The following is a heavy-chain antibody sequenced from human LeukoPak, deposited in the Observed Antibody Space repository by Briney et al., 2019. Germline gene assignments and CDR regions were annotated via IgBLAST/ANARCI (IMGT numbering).Heavy chain of an antibody. CDR1: GLTFSSYE. J-gene: IGHJ4*02. D-gene: IGHD2-2*01. V-gene: IGHV3-48*03. Sequence: HPGGSLRLSCAASGLTFSSYEMNWVRQAPGKGLEWVSYISSIGSTIYYADSVKGRFTISRDNAKNSLYLQMNSQRAEDTAVYYCARGGVVPAAPKLVVNDYWGQGTLVTVSS. CDR2: ISSIGSTI. CDR3: ARGGVVPAAPKLVVNDY.